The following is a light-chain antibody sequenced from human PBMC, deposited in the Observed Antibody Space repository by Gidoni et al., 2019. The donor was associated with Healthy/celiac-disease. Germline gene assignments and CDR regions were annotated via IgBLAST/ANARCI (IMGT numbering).Light chain of an antibody. V-gene: IGKV3-11*01. CDR2: DAS. CDR1: QSVSSY. CDR3: QQRSNWLT. J-gene: IGKJ4*01. Sequence: EIVLTQSPATLSLSPGERATLSCRASQSVSSYLAWYQQKPGQAPRRLIYDASNRATGIPARFSGSGSGTDFTLTISSLEPEDFAVYYCQQRSNWLTVGGGTKVEIK.